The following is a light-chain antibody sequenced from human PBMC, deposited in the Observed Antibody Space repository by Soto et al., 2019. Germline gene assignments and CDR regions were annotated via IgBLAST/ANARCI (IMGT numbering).Light chain of an antibody. CDR3: QQHSNWPLT. CDR1: QSVSSY. Sequence: EIVLTQSPATLSLSPGERATLSCRASQSVSSYLAWYQQKPGQAPRLLIYDASNRATGIPARFSCGGSGTDFTLTISSLEPEDFAVYYCQQHSNWPLTFGGGTKVEIK. J-gene: IGKJ4*01. V-gene: IGKV3-11*01. CDR2: DAS.